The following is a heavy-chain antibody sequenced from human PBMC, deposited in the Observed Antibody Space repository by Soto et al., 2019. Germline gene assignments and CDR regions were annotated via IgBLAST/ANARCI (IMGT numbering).Heavy chain of an antibody. CDR2: ISSSSSYI. Sequence: GGSLRLSCAASGFTFSSYSMNWVRQAPGKGLEWVSSISSSSSYIYYADSVKGRFTISRDNAKNSLYLQMNSLRAEDTAVYYCARDLFQGWGSWRYFDLWGRGTLVTVSS. CDR3: ARDLFQGWGSWRYFDL. V-gene: IGHV3-21*01. D-gene: IGHD7-27*01. J-gene: IGHJ2*01. CDR1: GFTFSSYS.